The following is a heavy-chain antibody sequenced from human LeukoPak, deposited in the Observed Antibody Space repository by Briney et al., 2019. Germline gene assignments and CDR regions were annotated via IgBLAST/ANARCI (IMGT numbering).Heavy chain of an antibody. CDR3: ARQGGDSSSWHTFDY. Sequence: GESLKISRKGSGYSFTSQWIGWVRQMPGKGLECMGIIYPGDSGTRDSPSFQGQVTISADKSISTAYLHWSSLKASDTAIYYCARQGGDSSSWHTFDYWGQGTLVTVSS. CDR2: IYPGDSGT. V-gene: IGHV5-51*01. CDR1: GYSFTSQW. D-gene: IGHD6-13*01. J-gene: IGHJ4*02.